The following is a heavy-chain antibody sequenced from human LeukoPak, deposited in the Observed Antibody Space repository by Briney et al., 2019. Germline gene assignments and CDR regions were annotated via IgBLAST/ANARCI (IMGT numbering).Heavy chain of an antibody. CDR1: GGTFSSHA. CDR2: IIPIFGTA. V-gene: IGHV1-69*06. CDR3: AREQRYRGFLEWLFPDI. J-gene: IGHJ3*02. D-gene: IGHD3-3*01. Sequence: SVKVSCKASGGTFSSHAISWVRQAPGQGLEWMGGIIPIFGTANYAQKFQGRVTITADKSTSTAYMELSSLRSEDTAVYYCAREQRYRGFLEWLFPDIWGQGTMVTVSS.